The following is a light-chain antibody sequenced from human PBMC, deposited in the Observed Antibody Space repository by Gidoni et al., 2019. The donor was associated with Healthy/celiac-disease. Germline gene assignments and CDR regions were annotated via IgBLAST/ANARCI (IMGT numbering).Light chain of an antibody. V-gene: IGKV3-11*01. J-gene: IGKJ2*01. CDR3: QQRSNWSYT. CDR2: DAS. CDR1: QSVSSY. Sequence: EIVLTQSPAPLSLSPGGRATLSCKASQSVSSYLAWYQQKPGQAPRLLIYDASNRATGIPARFSGSGSGTDFTLTISSLEPEDFAVYYCQQRSNWSYTFGQXTKLEIK.